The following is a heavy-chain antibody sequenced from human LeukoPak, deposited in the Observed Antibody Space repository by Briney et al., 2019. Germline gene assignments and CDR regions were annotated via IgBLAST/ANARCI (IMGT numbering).Heavy chain of an antibody. CDR3: AKGRGGTYYSWDY. V-gene: IGHV3-23*01. J-gene: IGHJ4*02. Sequence: PGGSLRLSCAASGFTFSNSAMSWVRQAPGKGLEWVSTLSGSGITTYYADSVKGRFTISRDNSKNTLFLQMNSLRAEDTAVYYCAKGRGGTYYSWDYWGQGTLVTVSS. CDR1: GFTFSNSA. D-gene: IGHD1-26*01. CDR2: LSGSGITT.